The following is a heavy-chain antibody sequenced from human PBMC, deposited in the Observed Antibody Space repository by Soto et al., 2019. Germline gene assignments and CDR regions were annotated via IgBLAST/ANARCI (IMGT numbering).Heavy chain of an antibody. CDR2: ISGSGGST. CDR3: AKGGGIWSGYYLAKTVSPNWFDP. Sequence: GGSLRLSCAASGFTFSSYAMSWVRQAPGKGLEWVSAISGSGGSTYYADSVKGRFTISRDNSKNTLFLQMNSLKAEDTAVYYCAKGGGIWSGYYLAKTVSPNWFDPWGQGTLVTVSS. D-gene: IGHD3-3*01. CDR1: GFTFSSYA. V-gene: IGHV3-23*01. J-gene: IGHJ5*02.